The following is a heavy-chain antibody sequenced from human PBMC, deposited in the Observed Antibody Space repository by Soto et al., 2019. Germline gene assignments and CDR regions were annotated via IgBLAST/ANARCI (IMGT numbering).Heavy chain of an antibody. CDR2: MTYDGATE. Sequence: QVRLVESGGGVVQPGTSLILSCAASGFTFSDYVIHWVRQAAGKGLEWVASMTYDGATEYYADSVKGRFTMSRDNSKRALSLQMNSLRPDDTAVYYCARVRLSIAVTDALDVWGQGTTVTVSS. CDR3: ARVRLSIAVTDALDV. D-gene: IGHD3-3*02. CDR1: GFTFSDYV. J-gene: IGHJ3*01. V-gene: IGHV3-30*14.